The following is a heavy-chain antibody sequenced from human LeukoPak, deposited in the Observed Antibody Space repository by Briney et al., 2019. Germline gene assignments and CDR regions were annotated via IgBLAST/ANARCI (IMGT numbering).Heavy chain of an antibody. Sequence: PGGSLKLSCAASGFTVSTYHMTWVRQAPGKGLEWVSTIYSGGSTNYEDSVRGRFTISRDSSQNTVWLQMNSLRAEDTAVYHCAKRGNNAFEIWGQGTMVTVSS. CDR2: IYSGGST. CDR3: AKRGNNAFEI. J-gene: IGHJ3*02. CDR1: GFTVSTYH. V-gene: IGHV3-53*01. D-gene: IGHD3-16*01.